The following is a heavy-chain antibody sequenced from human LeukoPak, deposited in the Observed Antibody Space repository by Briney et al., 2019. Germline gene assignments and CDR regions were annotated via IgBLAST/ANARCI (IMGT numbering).Heavy chain of an antibody. CDR1: GFTLCSYL. CDR2: KKQNGSEK. Sequence: GGSLRLSSAAPGFTLCSYLMSWVRQAPGKGLEWVGNKKQNGSEKYYVDSVKGRFTISRDNAKNSLYLQMNSLRAEDTAVYYCARDYDSSGYYYLHGAFDIWGQGTMVTVSS. J-gene: IGHJ3*02. CDR3: ARDYDSSGYYYLHGAFDI. V-gene: IGHV3-7*01. D-gene: IGHD3-22*01.